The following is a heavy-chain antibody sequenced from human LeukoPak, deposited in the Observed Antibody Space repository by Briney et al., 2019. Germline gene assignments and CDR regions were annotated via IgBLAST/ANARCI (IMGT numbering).Heavy chain of an antibody. CDR1: GFTLSNYA. CDR3: AKRLGDPRAFDY. V-gene: IGHV3-23*01. D-gene: IGHD2-21*02. J-gene: IGHJ4*02. Sequence: GEALKISCAASGFTLSNYAMSWVRQAPGKGLEWGSGISGTSGTINYAAPVKGRFTISRDNSKNTLYLQMNSLRVDDMAVYYCAKRLGDPRAFDYWGQGTLVTVSS. CDR2: ISGTSGTI.